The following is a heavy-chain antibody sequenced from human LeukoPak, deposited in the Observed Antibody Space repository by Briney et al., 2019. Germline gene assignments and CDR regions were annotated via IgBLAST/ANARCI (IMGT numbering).Heavy chain of an antibody. V-gene: IGHV3-74*03. D-gene: IGHD3-10*01. J-gene: IGHJ1*01. Sequence: GGSLRLSCAASGFTFSSYWMHWVRQAPGKGLVWVSRIKSDGSDTTYADSVKGQFTISRDNAKNMLYLQVNSLRAEDTAVYYCVNYGWXRPXWGQXXLVTX. CDR3: VNYGWXRPX. CDR2: IKSDGSDT. CDR1: GFTFSSYW.